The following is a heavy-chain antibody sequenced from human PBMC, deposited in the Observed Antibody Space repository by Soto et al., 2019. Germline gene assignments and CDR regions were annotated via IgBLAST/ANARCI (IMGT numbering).Heavy chain of an antibody. Sequence: QVQLVQSGAEVKKPGASVKVSCKASGYTFHGYYLHWVRQAPGQGLEWMGRIHPNRGTTNYAQKFRGRVTMTSDTSISTAYMELSRLRSDDTAVYFCARGLECRGYCLDKPTWFGPWGQGTLVTVSS. J-gene: IGHJ5*02. CDR3: ARGLECRGYCLDKPTWFGP. V-gene: IGHV1-2*02. CDR2: IHPNRGTT. D-gene: IGHD2-15*01. CDR1: GYTFHGYY.